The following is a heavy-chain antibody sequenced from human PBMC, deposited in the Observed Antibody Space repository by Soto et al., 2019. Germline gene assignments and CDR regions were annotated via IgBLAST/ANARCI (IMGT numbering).Heavy chain of an antibody. J-gene: IGHJ6*02. Sequence: ASVKVSCKASGYTFTSYDINWVRQATGQGLEWMGWMNPNSGNTGYAQKFQGRVTMTRNTSISTAYMELSSLRSEDTAVYYCARGGFDGDYVYYYYGMDVWGQGITVTVSS. D-gene: IGHD4-17*01. V-gene: IGHV1-8*01. CDR2: MNPNSGNT. CDR3: ARGGFDGDYVYYYYGMDV. CDR1: GYTFTSYD.